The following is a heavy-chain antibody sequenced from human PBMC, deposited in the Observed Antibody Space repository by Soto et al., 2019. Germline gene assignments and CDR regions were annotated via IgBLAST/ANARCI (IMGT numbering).Heavy chain of an antibody. CDR2: VIPIFGTA. Sequence: SVKVSCKASGGTFSSYAISWVRQAPGQGLEWMGGVIPIFGTANYAQKFQGRVTITADKSTSTAYMELSSLRSEDTAVYYCAREEGSIAARPTWFDPWGQGTLVTVSS. V-gene: IGHV1-69*06. D-gene: IGHD6-6*01. J-gene: IGHJ5*02. CDR3: AREEGSIAARPTWFDP. CDR1: GGTFSSYA.